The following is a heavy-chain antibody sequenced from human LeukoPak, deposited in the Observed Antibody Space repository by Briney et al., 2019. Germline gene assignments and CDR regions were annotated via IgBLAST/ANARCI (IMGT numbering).Heavy chain of an antibody. Sequence: PGGSLRLSCAASGFTFSDYYMSWIRQAPGKGLEWVSYISSSSSYTNYADSEKGRFTISRDNAKNSLYLQMNSLRAEDTAAYYCARVQAQLSNAFDIWGQGTMVTVSS. J-gene: IGHJ3*02. CDR3: ARVQAQLSNAFDI. CDR1: GFTFSDYY. CDR2: ISSSSSYT. V-gene: IGHV3-11*06. D-gene: IGHD3-16*02.